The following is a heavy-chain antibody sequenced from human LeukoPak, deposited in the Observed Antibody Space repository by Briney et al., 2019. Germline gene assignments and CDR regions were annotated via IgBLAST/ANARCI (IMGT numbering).Heavy chain of an antibody. CDR3: ARRWPHSSGYYLFDY. CDR1: GGTFSSHG. J-gene: IGHJ4*02. Sequence: GASVKVSCKASGGTFSSHGLSWVRQAPGPGLEWMGGIIPIFDSTNYAQNFQGRVTITMDESTSTAYMELSSLRTDDTAVYYWARRWPHSSGYYLFDYWGQGTLVTVSS. D-gene: IGHD3-22*01. CDR2: IIPIFDST. V-gene: IGHV1-69*05.